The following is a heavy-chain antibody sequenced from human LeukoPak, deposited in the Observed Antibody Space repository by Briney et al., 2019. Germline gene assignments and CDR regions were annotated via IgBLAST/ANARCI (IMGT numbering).Heavy chain of an antibody. J-gene: IGHJ4*02. CDR1: GYRFTSNW. CDR2: IYPGDSDT. Sequence: GESLKISCKASGYRFTSNWIAWVRQMPGKGLEWMGIIYPGDSDTRYSPSFQGQVTISADKSISTAYLQWSSLKASDTAMYYCARSLAAAGLFDYWGQETLVTVSS. CDR3: ARSLAAAGLFDY. V-gene: IGHV5-51*01. D-gene: IGHD6-13*01.